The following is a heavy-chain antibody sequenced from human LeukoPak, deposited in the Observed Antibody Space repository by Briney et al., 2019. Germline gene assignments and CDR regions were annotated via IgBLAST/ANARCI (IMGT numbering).Heavy chain of an antibody. Sequence: SETLSLTCTVSDGSISSYYWSWIRQSPGKGLEWIGYIHYSGSTNYNPSLKSRVTISVDTSKNQFSLKLSSVAAADTAVYYCARGDDEAVFAFDIWGQGTMVTVSS. CDR2: IHYSGST. CDR3: ARGDDEAVFAFDI. J-gene: IGHJ3*02. D-gene: IGHD2-21*01. CDR1: DGSISSYY. V-gene: IGHV4-59*08.